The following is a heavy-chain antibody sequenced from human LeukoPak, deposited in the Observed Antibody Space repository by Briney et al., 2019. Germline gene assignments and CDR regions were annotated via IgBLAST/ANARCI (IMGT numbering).Heavy chain of an antibody. J-gene: IGHJ4*02. Sequence: ASVKVSCKASGHTFTGYYMHWVRQAPGQGLEWMGRINPNSGGTNYAQKFQGRVTMTRDTSISTAYMELSRLRSDDTAVYYCARNRYSSGRTFDYWGQGTLVAVSS. CDR2: INPNSGGT. D-gene: IGHD6-19*01. V-gene: IGHV1-2*06. CDR3: ARNRYSSGRTFDY. CDR1: GHTFTGYY.